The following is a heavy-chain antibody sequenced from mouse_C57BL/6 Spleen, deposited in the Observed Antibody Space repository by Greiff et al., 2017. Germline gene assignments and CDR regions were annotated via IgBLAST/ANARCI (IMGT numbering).Heavy chain of an antibody. J-gene: IGHJ1*03. V-gene: IGHV1-82*01. D-gene: IGHD2-2*01. CDR3: ARGAMATTGYFDV. Sequence: VKLKESGPELVKPGASVKISCKASGYAFSSSWMNWVKQRPGKGLEWIGRIYPGDGATNYNGKFKGKATLTADKSSSTAYMQLSSLTSEDSAVYFCARGAMATTGYFDVWGTGTTVTVSA. CDR2: IYPGDGAT. CDR1: GYAFSSSW.